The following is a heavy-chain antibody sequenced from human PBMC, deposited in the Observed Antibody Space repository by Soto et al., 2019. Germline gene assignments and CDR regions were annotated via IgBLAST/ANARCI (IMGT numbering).Heavy chain of an antibody. CDR2: INPNSGGN. J-gene: IGHJ6*02. V-gene: IGHV1-2*02. D-gene: IGHD3-3*01. Sequence: ASVKVSYKACGYTFTGYYMHWVRQAPPQGGASMGGINPNSGGNNYAQKFQGRVTMTRDTSISTAYMELSRLRSDDTAVYYCARDPPYYDFWSGPPEGMDVWGQGTTVTVSS. CDR1: GYTFTGYY. CDR3: ARDPPYYDFWSGPPEGMDV.